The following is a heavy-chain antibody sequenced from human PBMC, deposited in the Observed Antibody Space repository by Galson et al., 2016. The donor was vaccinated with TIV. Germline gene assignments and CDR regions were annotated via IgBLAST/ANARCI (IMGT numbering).Heavy chain of an antibody. CDR1: GFTFGSYG. CDR2: VSYDRSDK. D-gene: IGHD6-13*01. V-gene: IGHV3-30*03. Sequence: SLRLSCAASGFTFGSYGMHWVRHGPGKGLEWLAFVSYDRSDKNYADSVKGRFTISRDNFKNTLYLQMSSLRAEDAAVYYCARALAAEGGHWGQGLLVTVSS. CDR3: ARALAAEGGH. J-gene: IGHJ4*02.